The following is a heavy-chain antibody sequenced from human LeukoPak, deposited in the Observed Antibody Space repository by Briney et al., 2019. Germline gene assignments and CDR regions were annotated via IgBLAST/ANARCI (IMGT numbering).Heavy chain of an antibody. CDR3: ANFQYGYFGY. V-gene: IGHV3-23*01. Sequence: GGSLRLSCAASRFTFSSYAMSWVRQAPGKGLEWVSAISGSGGSTYYADSVKGRFTISRDNSKNTLYLQMNSLRAEDTAVYYCANFQYGYFGYWGQGTLVTVSS. CDR1: RFTFSSYA. CDR2: ISGSGGST. J-gene: IGHJ4*02. D-gene: IGHD3-10*01.